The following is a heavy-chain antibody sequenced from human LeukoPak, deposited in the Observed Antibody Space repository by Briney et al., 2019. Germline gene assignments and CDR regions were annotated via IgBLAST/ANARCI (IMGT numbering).Heavy chain of an antibody. CDR3: ARDSDPTYYFDSGPYHAY. V-gene: IGHV1-2*02. CDR1: GYTFTSYF. CDR2: INPNSGDT. J-gene: IGHJ4*02. Sequence: EASVKVSCKASGYTFTSYFMRWVRQAPGQGLEWMGWINPNSGDTNYAQKFQGRVTMTRDTSISTAYMELSRLRSDDTAVYYCARDSDPTYYFDSGPYHAYWGQGTLVTVSS. D-gene: IGHD3-10*01.